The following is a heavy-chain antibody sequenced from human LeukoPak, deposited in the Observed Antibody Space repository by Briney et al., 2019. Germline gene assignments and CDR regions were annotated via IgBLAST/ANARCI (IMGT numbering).Heavy chain of an antibody. CDR2: ISHCGST. J-gene: IGHJ4*02. CDR1: GGSFSAFY. CDR3: AIAKYHDFWSCYPYHVDY. Sequence: PSETLSLTCAVYGGSFSAFYWSWIRQPPGKGLEWIADISHCGSTYYNPSLKSRLTISVDTSKNQFSQKLSSVTAADTAVYYCAIAKYHDFWSCYPYHVDYWGQGTRVTVSS. V-gene: IGHV4-34*01. D-gene: IGHD3-3*01.